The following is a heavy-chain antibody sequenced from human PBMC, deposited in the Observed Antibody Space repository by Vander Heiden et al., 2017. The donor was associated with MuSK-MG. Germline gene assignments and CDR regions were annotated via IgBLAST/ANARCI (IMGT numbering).Heavy chain of an antibody. CDR2: ISSSSSYT. J-gene: IGHJ6*02. CDR1: GVAFSDPY. V-gene: IGHV3-11*05. Sequence: QVQLVESGRGLVKPGGLLRLSCAASGVAFSDPYMSWIPQAPGKGLEWVSYISSSSSYTNYADSEKGRFTISRDNAKNSMYLQMNSLRAEDTAVYYCARENPHDYYYGMDVWGQGTTVTVSS. CDR3: ARENPHDYYYGMDV.